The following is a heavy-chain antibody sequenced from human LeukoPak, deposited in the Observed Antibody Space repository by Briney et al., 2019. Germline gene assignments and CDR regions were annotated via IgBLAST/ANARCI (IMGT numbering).Heavy chain of an antibody. D-gene: IGHD1-1*01. CDR2: IIPIFGTA. V-gene: IGHV1-69*13. CDR3: ARGRGYSWAFDY. CDR1: GYTFTSYG. Sequence: SVKVSCKASGYTFTSYGISWVRQAPGQGLEWMGGIIPIFGTANYAQKFQGRVTITADESTSTAYMELSSLRSEDTAVYYCARGRGYSWAFDYWGQGTLVTVSS. J-gene: IGHJ4*02.